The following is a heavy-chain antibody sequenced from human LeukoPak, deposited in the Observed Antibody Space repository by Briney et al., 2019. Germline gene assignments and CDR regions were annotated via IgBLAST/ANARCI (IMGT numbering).Heavy chain of an antibody. J-gene: IGHJ4*02. D-gene: IGHD3-22*01. V-gene: IGHV1-2*02. Sequence: ASVKVSCKASGYTFNDYYMHWVRPAPGQGLEWMGWINPNTGGTNYAQKFQGRVTMTRDTSISTPYMELSWLRSDDTAVYYCARDLLSDYYDSSGEVFWGQGTLVTVSS. CDR3: ARDLLSDYYDSSGEVF. CDR2: INPNTGGT. CDR1: GYTFNDYY.